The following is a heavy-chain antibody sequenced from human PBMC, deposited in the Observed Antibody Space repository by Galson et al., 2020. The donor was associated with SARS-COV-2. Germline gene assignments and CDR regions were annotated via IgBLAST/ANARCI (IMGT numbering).Heavy chain of an antibody. J-gene: IGHJ5*02. CDR3: AKDGPYDYVWGSYRYMNWFDP. V-gene: IGHV3-23*01. CDR1: GFTFSSYA. D-gene: IGHD3-16*02. CDR2: ISGSGGST. Sequence: GESLKISCAASGFTFSSYAMSWVRQAPGKGLEWVSAISGSGGSTYYADSVKGRFTISRDNSKNTLYLQMNSLRAEDTAVYYCAKDGPYDYVWGSYRYMNWFDPWGQGTLVTVSS.